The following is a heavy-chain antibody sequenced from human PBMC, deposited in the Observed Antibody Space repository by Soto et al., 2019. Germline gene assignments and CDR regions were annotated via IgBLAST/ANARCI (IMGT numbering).Heavy chain of an antibody. V-gene: IGHV1-69*01. Sequence: QVQLVQSGAEVKKPGSSVKVSCKASGGTFSSYAISWVRQAPGQGLEWMGGIIPIFGTANYAQKFQGRVTMTADESTSTAYMELSSLRSEDTAVYYCARVRFDCSGGSCYSFDYWGQGTLITVSS. CDR1: GGTFSSYA. D-gene: IGHD2-15*01. J-gene: IGHJ4*02. CDR3: ARVRFDCSGGSCYSFDY. CDR2: IIPIFGTA.